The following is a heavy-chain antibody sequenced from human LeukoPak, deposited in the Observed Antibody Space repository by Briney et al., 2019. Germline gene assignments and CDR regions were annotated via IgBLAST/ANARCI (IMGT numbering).Heavy chain of an antibody. V-gene: IGHV3-7*01. CDR3: ARDRAVAGLFDY. J-gene: IGHJ4*02. CDR1: GFTFDSYW. Sequence: PGGSLRLSCAASGFTFDSYWMSWVRQAPGKGLEWVANIKEDGSEKHYVDPVKGRFTISRDNAKNSLYLQMNSLRAEDTAVYYCARDRAVAGLFDYWGQGTLVTVSS. D-gene: IGHD6-19*01. CDR2: IKEDGSEK.